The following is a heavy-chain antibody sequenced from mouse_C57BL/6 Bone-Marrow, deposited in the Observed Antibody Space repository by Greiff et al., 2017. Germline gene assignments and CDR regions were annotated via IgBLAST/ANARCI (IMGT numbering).Heavy chain of an antibody. J-gene: IGHJ2*01. D-gene: IGHD1-1*01. CDR1: GFTFNTYA. CDR2: IRSKSSNYAT. CDR3: VREGKITTVVATDYFDY. V-gene: IGHV10-3*01. Sequence: EVQRVESGGGLVQPKGSLKLSCAASGFTFNTYAMHWVRQAPGQGLEWVARIRSKSSNYATYYADSVKDRFTISRDDSQSMLYLQMNNLKTEDTAMYYCVREGKITTVVATDYFDYWGQGTTLTVSS.